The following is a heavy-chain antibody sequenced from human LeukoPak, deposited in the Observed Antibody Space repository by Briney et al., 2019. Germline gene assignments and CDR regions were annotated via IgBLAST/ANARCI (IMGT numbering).Heavy chain of an antibody. D-gene: IGHD7-27*01. CDR3: SRGPWADV. V-gene: IGHV3-7*05. CDR1: GFTFSNYW. J-gene: IGHJ6*02. CDR2: IKKDGSET. Sequence: PGGSLRLSCAASGFTFSNYWMSWVRQAPGKGLEWVATIKKDGSETHYVDSVKGRFTISRDNAKNSLYLQMNSLRTEDTALYFCSRGPWADVWGQGTTVTVSS.